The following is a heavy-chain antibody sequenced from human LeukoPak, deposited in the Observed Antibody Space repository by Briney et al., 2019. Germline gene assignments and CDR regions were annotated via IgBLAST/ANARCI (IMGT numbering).Heavy chain of an antibody. CDR3: ARATLADSPDHYYYYMDV. D-gene: IGHD5-18*01. V-gene: IGHV4-59*01. CDR2: IYYSGST. Sequence: SETLSLTCTVSGGSISSYYWSWIRQPPGKGLEWIGHIYYSGSTNYNPSLESRVTISVDTSKNQFSLKLSSVTAADTAVYYCARATLADSPDHYYYYMDVWGKGTTVTVSS. J-gene: IGHJ6*03. CDR1: GGSISSYY.